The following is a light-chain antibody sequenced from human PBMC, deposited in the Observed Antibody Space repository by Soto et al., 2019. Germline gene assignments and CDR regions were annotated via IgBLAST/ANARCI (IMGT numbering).Light chain of an antibody. V-gene: IGKV3-15*01. Sequence: EIVMTQSPATLSVSPGESATLSCRPSQGVNSNLAWYQQKPGQAPRLLMYGASNRATDIPARFSGSGYGTDFTLTISSLQSEDFAVYYCQQYNSWPRTFGQGTK. CDR1: QGVNSN. CDR2: GAS. CDR3: QQYNSWPRT. J-gene: IGKJ1*01.